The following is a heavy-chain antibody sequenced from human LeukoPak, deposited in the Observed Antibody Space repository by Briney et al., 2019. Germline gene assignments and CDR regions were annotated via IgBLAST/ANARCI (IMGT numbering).Heavy chain of an antibody. D-gene: IGHD6-6*01. J-gene: IGHJ5*02. CDR3: ARDRIAPRPLIYFDP. V-gene: IGHV1-69*06. CDR1: GGTFSSYA. CDR2: IIPIFGTA. Sequence: GASVKVSCKASGGTFSSYAISWVRQAPGQGLEWMGGIIPIFGTANYAQKFQGRVTITADKSTSTAYMELSSLRSEDTAVYYCARDRIAPRPLIYFDPWGQGSLVTVSS.